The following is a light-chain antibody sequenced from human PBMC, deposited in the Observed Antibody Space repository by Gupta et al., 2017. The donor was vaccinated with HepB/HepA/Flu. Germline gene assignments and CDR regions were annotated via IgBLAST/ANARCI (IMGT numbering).Light chain of an antibody. Sequence: EIVLTQSPATLSLSPGERATLSCRASQSVSSYLAWYQQKPGQAPRLLIYDASNRATGIPARFSGSGSWTDFTLTISSLEPEEFAVYYCQQRSNWLLTFGGGTKVEIK. CDR1: QSVSSY. CDR2: DAS. V-gene: IGKV3-11*01. CDR3: QQRSNWLLT. J-gene: IGKJ4*01.